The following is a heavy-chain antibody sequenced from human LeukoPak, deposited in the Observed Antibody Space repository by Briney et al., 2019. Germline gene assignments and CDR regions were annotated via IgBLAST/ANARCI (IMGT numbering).Heavy chain of an antibody. CDR1: GFTFSSYS. J-gene: IGHJ6*03. Sequence: GGSLRLSCAASGFTFSSYSMNWVRQAPGKGLEWVSSISSSSRYIYYADSVKGRFTISRDDAKNSLFLQMNSLRVEDTAVYYRARLSVIVGSTLEYYYYYMDVWGQGTTVTVSS. CDR2: ISSSSRYI. D-gene: IGHD1-26*01. V-gene: IGHV3-21*01. CDR3: ARLSVIVGSTLEYYYYYMDV.